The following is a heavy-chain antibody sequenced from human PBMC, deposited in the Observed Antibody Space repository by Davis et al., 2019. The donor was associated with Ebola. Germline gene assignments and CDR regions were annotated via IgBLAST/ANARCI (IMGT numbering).Heavy chain of an antibody. Sequence: PGGSLRLSCAASGFTFSSYAMHWVRQAPGKGLEWVAFIRYDGSNKYYADSVKGRFTISRDNSKNTLYLQMNSLRAEDTAVYYCARDARYCSGGSCYSWLEGYYYYGMDVWGQGTTVTVSS. CDR1: GFTFSSYA. V-gene: IGHV3-30*02. CDR2: IRYDGSNK. D-gene: IGHD2-15*01. CDR3: ARDARYCSGGSCYSWLEGYYYYGMDV. J-gene: IGHJ6*02.